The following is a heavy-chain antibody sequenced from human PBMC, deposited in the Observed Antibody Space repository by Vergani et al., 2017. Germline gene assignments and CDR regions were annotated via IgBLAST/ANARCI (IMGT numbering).Heavy chain of an antibody. CDR2: IIPIFGTA. CDR1: GGTFSSYA. V-gene: IGHV1-69*01. Sequence: QVQLVQSGAEVKKPGSSVKVSCKASGGTFSSYAISWVRQAPGQGLEWMGGIIPIFGTANYAQKFQGRVTITADESTSTAYMELSSLRSEDTAVYYCARETASLFVVPDTTDLHGMDVWGQGTTVTVSS. J-gene: IGHJ6*02. D-gene: IGHD2-2*01. CDR3: ARETASLFVVPDTTDLHGMDV.